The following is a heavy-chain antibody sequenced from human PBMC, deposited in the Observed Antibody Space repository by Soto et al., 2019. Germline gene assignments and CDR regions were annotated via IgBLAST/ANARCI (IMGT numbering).Heavy chain of an antibody. CDR1: GRSISPFY. Sequence: SETLSLTCSVSGRSISPFYWSWIRQPPGKALEWIGSISYTGTTNYSPSLKSRVTMSVDTARNHFSLKLTSVTAADTAVYYCAAVGGYYDDYPNFDYWGRGTRVTVSS. CDR3: AAVGGYYDDYPNFDY. D-gene: IGHD4-17*01. V-gene: IGHV4-59*01. CDR2: ISYTGTT. J-gene: IGHJ4*02.